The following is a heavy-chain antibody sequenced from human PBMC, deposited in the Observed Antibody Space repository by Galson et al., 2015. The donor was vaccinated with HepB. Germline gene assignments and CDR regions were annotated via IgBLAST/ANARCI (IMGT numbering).Heavy chain of an antibody. J-gene: IGHJ6*02. CDR1: GFSLSTSGMC. CDR2: IDWDDDK. V-gene: IGHV2-70*01. CDR3: ARSGAGYGDYYYGMDV. D-gene: IGHD4-17*01. Sequence: PALVKPTQTLTLTCTFSGFSLSTSGMCVSWIRQPPGKALEWLALIDWDDDKYYSTSLKTRLTISKDTSKNQVVLTMTNMDPVDTATYYCARSGAGYGDYYYGMDVWGQGTTVTVSS.